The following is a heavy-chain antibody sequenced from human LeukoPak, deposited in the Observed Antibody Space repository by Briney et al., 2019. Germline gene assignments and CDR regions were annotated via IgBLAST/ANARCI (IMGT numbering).Heavy chain of an antibody. CDR2: ISSSSSYI. V-gene: IGHV3-21*01. Sequence: GGSLRLSCAASGFTFSSYSMNWVRQAPGKGLEWVSSISSSSSYIYYADSVKGRFTISRDNAKNSLYLQMNSLRAEDTAVYYCARWAWVAVAGTFDYWGQGTLVTVSS. CDR1: GFTFSSYS. CDR3: ARWAWVAVAGTFDY. J-gene: IGHJ4*02. D-gene: IGHD6-19*01.